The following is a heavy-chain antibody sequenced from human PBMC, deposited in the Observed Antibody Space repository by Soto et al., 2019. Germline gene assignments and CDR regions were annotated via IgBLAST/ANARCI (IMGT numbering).Heavy chain of an antibody. Sequence: SETLSLTCTVSGGSISSYYWCWIRQPPGKGLEWIGYIYYSGSTNYNPSLKSRVTISVDTSRNKFSLKLRSVTAADTAVYYCASTYCDSTSRYESFDIWCKGTMVTVSS. V-gene: IGHV4-59*08. CDR2: IYYSGST. CDR1: GGSISSYY. J-gene: IGHJ3*02. CDR3: ASTYCDSTSRYESFDI. D-gene: IGHD2-2*01.